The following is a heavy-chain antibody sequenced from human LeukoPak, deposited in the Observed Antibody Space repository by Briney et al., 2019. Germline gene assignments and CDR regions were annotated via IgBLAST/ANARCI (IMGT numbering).Heavy chain of an antibody. V-gene: IGHV4-30-4*01. D-gene: IGHD3-10*01. CDR2: IYYSGST. CDR3: ARAMDYYGSGSSTFDY. J-gene: IGHJ4*02. CDR1: GGSISSGDYY. Sequence: SETLSLTCTVSGGSISSGDYYWSWIRQPPGKGLEWIGYIYYSGSTYYNPSLKGRVTISVDTSKNQFSLKLSSVTAADTAVYYCARAMDYYGSGSSTFDYWGQGTLVTVSS.